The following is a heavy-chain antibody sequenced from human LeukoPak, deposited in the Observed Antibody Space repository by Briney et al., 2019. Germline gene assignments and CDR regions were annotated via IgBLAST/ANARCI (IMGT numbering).Heavy chain of an antibody. D-gene: IGHD4-11*01. CDR2: MSYDGTNK. CDR3: ARDATLGDYSNYYYYMDV. J-gene: IGHJ6*03. Sequence: GGSLRLSCAASGFTFSSYSMNWVRQAPGKGLEWVAVMSYDGTNKYYADSVKGRFTISRDNSKNTLYLQMNSLRAEDTAVYYCARDATLGDYSNYYYYMDVWGKGTTVTVSS. V-gene: IGHV3-30*03. CDR1: GFTFSSYS.